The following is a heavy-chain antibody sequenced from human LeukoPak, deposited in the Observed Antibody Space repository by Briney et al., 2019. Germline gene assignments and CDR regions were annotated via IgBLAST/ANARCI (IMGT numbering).Heavy chain of an antibody. CDR1: GFTFSSYS. CDR2: ISSSSSYI. V-gene: IGHV3-21*04. D-gene: IGHD4-17*01. J-gene: IGHJ6*02. CDR3: AKDMNGDYWNYYGMDV. Sequence: GGSLRLSCAASGFTFSSYSMNWVRQAPGKGLEWVLSISSSSSYIYYADSVKGRFTISRDNAKNSLYLQMNSLRAEDTALYYCAKDMNGDYWNYYGMDVWGQGTTVTVSS.